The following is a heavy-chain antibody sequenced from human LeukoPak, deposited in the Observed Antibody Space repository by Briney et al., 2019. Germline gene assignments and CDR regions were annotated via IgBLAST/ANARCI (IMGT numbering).Heavy chain of an antibody. CDR1: GGSISSCDYY. CDR2: IYYSGST. CDR3: AREVGANFDY. V-gene: IGHV4-30-4*08. J-gene: IGHJ4*02. Sequence: SETLSLTCTVSGGSISSCDYYWSWIRQPPGKGLEWIGYIYYSGSTYYNPSLKSRVTISVDTSKNQFSLKLSSVTAADTAVYYCAREVGANFDYWGQGTLVTLSS. D-gene: IGHD1-26*01.